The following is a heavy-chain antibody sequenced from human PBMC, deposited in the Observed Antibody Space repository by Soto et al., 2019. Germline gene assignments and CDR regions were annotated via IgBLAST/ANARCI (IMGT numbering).Heavy chain of an antibody. J-gene: IGHJ4*02. CDR2: ISFDCANI. D-gene: IGHD5-12*01. CDR3: ARDPYGGYIFDS. V-gene: IGHV3-30*04. Sequence: QVQLVESGGGVVQPGTSLRLSCAASGYTFRNYAMHWVRQSPAKGLEWLAVISFDCANIFYEDAANGRFTISRDNSKETLYLQLDSLRPEDTGVYFCARDPYGGYIFDSWGQGTKVTLSS. CDR1: GYTFRNYA.